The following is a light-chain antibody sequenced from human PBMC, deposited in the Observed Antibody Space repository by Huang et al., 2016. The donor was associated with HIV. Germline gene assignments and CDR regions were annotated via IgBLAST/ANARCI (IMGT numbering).Light chain of an antibody. J-gene: IGKJ1*01. V-gene: IGKV3-15*01. CDR3: QQYNNWPRT. Sequence: EIVMTQSPATLSVSPGERATLSCRATQSVSSCLAWYQQKPGQAPRLLIYGASTRATDIPARFSGSGSGTEFTLTISSLQSEDFAVYYCQQYNNWPRTFGQGTKVEVK. CDR2: GAS. CDR1: QSVSSC.